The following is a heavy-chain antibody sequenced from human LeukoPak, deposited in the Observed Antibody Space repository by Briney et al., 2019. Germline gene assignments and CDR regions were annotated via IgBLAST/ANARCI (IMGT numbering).Heavy chain of an antibody. J-gene: IGHJ6*02. Sequence: PGGSLRLSCAASGFTFSRYWMHWVRQAPGKGLEWVAVIWYDGSKKYYADSVRGRFTISRDNSKNTLDLQMSSLRAEDTAEYYCARSNTVTSNYYYGMDVWGQGTTVTVSS. V-gene: IGHV3-33*08. CDR1: GFTFSRYW. CDR3: ARSNTVTSNYYYGMDV. D-gene: IGHD4-11*01. CDR2: IWYDGSKK.